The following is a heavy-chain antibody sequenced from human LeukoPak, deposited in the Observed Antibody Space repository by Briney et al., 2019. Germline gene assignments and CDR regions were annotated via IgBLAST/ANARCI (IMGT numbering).Heavy chain of an antibody. J-gene: IGHJ4*02. D-gene: IGHD6-19*01. CDR3: ARGSYSSGWYLTY. CDR1: GFTFSTYA. Sequence: PGGSLRLSCAASGFTFSTYALTWVRQAPGKGLEWVSLISGTGGSTYCADSVKGRFTISRDNSKNTLYLQMNSLRAEDTAVYYCARGSYSSGWYLTYWGQGTLVTVSS. V-gene: IGHV3-23*01. CDR2: ISGTGGST.